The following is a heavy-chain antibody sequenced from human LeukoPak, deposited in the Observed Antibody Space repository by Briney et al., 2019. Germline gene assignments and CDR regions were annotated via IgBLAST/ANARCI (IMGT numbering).Heavy chain of an antibody. CDR3: AKDLGGRFLLMGAFDM. Sequence: PGGSLRLSCAASGFTFSSYGMHWVRQAPGKGLEWVAVISYDGSNKYYADSVKGRFTISRDNSKNTLYLQMNSLRAEDTAVYYCAKDLGGRFLLMGAFDMWGQGTMVTVSS. CDR1: GFTFSSYG. V-gene: IGHV3-30*18. CDR2: ISYDGSNK. J-gene: IGHJ3*02. D-gene: IGHD3-16*01.